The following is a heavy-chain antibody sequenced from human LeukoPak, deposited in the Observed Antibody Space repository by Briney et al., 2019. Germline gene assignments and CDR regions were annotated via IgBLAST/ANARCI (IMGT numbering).Heavy chain of an antibody. CDR1: GYTFSIYG. CDR2: ISAYNGKT. V-gene: IGHV1-18*01. CDR3: ARGPSITMVRGGQWYYYMDV. D-gene: IGHD3-10*01. Sequence: GASVKVSCKSSGYTFSIYGFTWVRHAPGQGLEWMGWISAYNGKTLYAQKFQGRVTMTRDTSTNTVYMELSSLRSEDTAVYYCARGPSITMVRGGQWYYYMDVWGKGTTVTISS. J-gene: IGHJ6*03.